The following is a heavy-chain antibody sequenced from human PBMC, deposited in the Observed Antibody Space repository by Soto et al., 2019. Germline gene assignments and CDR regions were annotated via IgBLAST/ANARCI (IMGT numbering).Heavy chain of an antibody. Sequence: GGXLRLSCAASGFTVSSHAMSWVRQAPGKGLEWVSTISGSDADTYYADSVKGRFTISRDSSSSTLYLQMNNLRGEDTAVYFCTKSRRGILMVYGFGGMDVWGQGTTVTVSS. CDR2: ISGSDADT. D-gene: IGHD2-8*01. CDR3: TKSRRGILMVYGFGGMDV. V-gene: IGHV3-23*01. CDR1: GFTVSSHA. J-gene: IGHJ6*02.